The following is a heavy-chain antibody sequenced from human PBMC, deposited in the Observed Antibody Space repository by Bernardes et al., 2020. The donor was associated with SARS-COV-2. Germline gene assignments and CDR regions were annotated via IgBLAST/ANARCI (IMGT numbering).Heavy chain of an antibody. CDR2: ISSSASLI. CDR3: AREGINFGGVIEVFDF. CDR1: GFTFSRYS. V-gene: IGHV3-48*01. J-gene: IGHJ4*02. D-gene: IGHD3-16*01. Sequence: GGSLRLSCAASGFTFSRYSMNWVRQAPGKGLEWIAYISSSASLIYYADSVKGRFTISRDNAKNSLYLQMHSLRADDTAVYYCAREGINFGGVIEVFDFWGQGTLVTVSS.